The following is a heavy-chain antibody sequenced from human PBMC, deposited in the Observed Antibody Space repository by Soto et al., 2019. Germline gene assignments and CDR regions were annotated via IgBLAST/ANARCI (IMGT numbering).Heavy chain of an antibody. CDR2: IIPIFGTA. D-gene: IGHD2-2*02. CDR3: ASSIVVVPAAIFYYYGMDV. V-gene: IGHV1-69*06. J-gene: IGHJ6*02. Sequence: SVKVSCKASRGTFSSYAISWVRQAPGQGLEWMGGIIPIFGTANYAQKFQGRVTITADKSTSTAYMELSSLRSEDTAVYYCASSIVVVPAAIFYYYGMDVCGQRTTVTVSS. CDR1: RGTFSSYA.